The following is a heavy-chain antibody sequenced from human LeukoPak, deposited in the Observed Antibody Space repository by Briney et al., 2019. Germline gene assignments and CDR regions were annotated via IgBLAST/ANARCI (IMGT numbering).Heavy chain of an antibody. J-gene: IGHJ4*02. CDR1: GYTFTGYY. Sequence: ASVKVSCKASGYTFTGYYMHWVRQAPGQGLEWMGWINPNSGGTNYAQKFQGRVTMTRDTSISTAYMELSRLRSDDTAVYYCARVKPPGYSSGWYPSDYWGQGTLVTVSS. CDR3: ARVKPPGYSSGWYPSDY. D-gene: IGHD6-19*01. CDR2: INPNSGGT. V-gene: IGHV1-2*02.